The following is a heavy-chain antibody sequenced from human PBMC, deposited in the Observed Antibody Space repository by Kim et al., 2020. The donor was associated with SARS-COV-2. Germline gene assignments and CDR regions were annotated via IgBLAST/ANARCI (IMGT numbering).Heavy chain of an antibody. J-gene: IGHJ6*01. CDR2: ISGSGDYI. V-gene: IGHV3-21*01. Sequence: GGSLRLSCAASGFIFSSYTMNWVRQAPGKGLEWISSISGSGDYIYYADSVKGRFTISSDSAKQSLDLQMNSLRAEDTAIYYWSREVSGTRCGGHYYH. D-gene: IGHD2-2*01. CDR3: SREVSGTRCGGHYYH. CDR1: GFIFSSYT.